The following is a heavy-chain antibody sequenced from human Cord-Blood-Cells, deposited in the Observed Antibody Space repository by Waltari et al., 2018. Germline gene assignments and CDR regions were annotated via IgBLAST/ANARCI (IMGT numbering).Heavy chain of an antibody. Sequence: EVQLLESGGGLVRPGGSLRRSCAASGFTLSSYAVIWARPAPGKGLEWVSAISGSGGSTYYADSVKGRFTISRDNSKNTLYLQMNSLRAEDTAVYYCAKDGQRYSNYFDYWGQGTLVTVSS. D-gene: IGHD4-4*01. CDR1: GFTLSSYA. CDR3: AKDGQRYSNYFDY. CDR2: ISGSGGST. V-gene: IGHV3-23*01. J-gene: IGHJ4*02.